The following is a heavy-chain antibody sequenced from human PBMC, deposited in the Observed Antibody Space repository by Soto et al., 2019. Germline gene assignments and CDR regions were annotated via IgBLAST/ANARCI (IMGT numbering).Heavy chain of an antibody. CDR2: IYYSGST. D-gene: IGHD5-12*01. J-gene: IGHJ4*02. Sequence: PSETLSLTCTVSGGSISSYYWSWIRQPPGKGLEWIGYIYYSGSTNYNPSLKSRVTISVDTSKNQFSLKLSSVTAVDTAVYYCARDRDGYNDYWGQGTLVTVSS. V-gene: IGHV4-59*01. CDR3: ARDRDGYNDY. CDR1: GGSISSYY.